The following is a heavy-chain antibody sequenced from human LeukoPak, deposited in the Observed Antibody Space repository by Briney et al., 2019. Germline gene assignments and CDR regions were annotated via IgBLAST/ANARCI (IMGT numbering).Heavy chain of an antibody. CDR2: ISYDGSNK. CDR1: GFTFSSYA. D-gene: IGHD5-18*01. J-gene: IGHJ3*02. V-gene: IGHV3-30-3*01. Sequence: PGRSLRLSCAASGFTFSSYAIHWVRQAPGKGLEWVAVISYDGSNKYYADSVKGRFTISRDNSKNTLYLQMNSLRAEDTAVYYCAREADTAMLVLGDAFDIWGQGTMVTVSS. CDR3: AREADTAMLVLGDAFDI.